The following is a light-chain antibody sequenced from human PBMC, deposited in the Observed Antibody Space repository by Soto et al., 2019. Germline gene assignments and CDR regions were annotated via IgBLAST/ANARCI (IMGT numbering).Light chain of an antibody. V-gene: IGKV1-39*01. CDR2: AAS. CDR1: QSVNKY. J-gene: IGKJ4*01. CDR3: QQSFTTPLT. Sequence: DIQMTQSPSSLSASVGDRVTISCRASQSVNKYLNWYQQKPGNVPTLLIYAASTLQGGVPSRFNGSGFGTDFTVTINSLQPEDFATYFCQQSFTTPLTFGGGTKVDIK.